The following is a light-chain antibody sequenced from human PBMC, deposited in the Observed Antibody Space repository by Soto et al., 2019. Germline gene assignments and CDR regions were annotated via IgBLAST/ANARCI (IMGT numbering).Light chain of an antibody. J-gene: IGLJ1*01. Sequence: QSALTQPRSVSGSPGQSVTISCTGTSSDVGAYNYVSWYQQHPGKAPKVMIYDVTKRPSGVPDRFSASKSANTASLTISGLQAEDEADYYCSSYTSSSTLVFGTGTKVTVL. CDR1: SSDVGAYNY. V-gene: IGLV2-11*01. CDR2: DVT. CDR3: SSYTSSSTLV.